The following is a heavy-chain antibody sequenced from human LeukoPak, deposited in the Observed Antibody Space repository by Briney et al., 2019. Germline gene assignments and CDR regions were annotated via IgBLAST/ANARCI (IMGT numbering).Heavy chain of an antibody. CDR3: ARDGWLGVYYYYMDV. Sequence: SETLSLTCTVSGGSISSYYWSWIRQPAGKGLEWIGRIYTSGSTNYNPSLKSRVTMSVDTSKNQFFLKLSSVTAADTAVYYCARDGWLGVYYYYMDVWGKGTTVTISS. J-gene: IGHJ6*03. D-gene: IGHD5-12*01. CDR2: IYTSGST. V-gene: IGHV4-4*07. CDR1: GGSISSYY.